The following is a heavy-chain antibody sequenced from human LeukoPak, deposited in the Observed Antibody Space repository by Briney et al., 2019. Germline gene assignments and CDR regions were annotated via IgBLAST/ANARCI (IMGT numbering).Heavy chain of an antibody. J-gene: IGHJ3*02. Sequence: SETLSLTCTVSGGSISNYYWSWIRQPPGKGLEWIGYIYSSGSTNYNPSLKSRVTISVDTSKNQFSLRPNSVTAADTAVYYCARDGAFDIWGQGTMVTVSS. CDR1: GGSISNYY. V-gene: IGHV4-59*01. CDR2: IYSSGST. CDR3: ARDGAFDI.